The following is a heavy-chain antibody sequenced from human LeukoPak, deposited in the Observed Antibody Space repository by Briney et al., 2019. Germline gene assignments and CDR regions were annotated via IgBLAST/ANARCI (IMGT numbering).Heavy chain of an antibody. CDR1: GFAFSTYT. J-gene: IGHJ4*02. Sequence: GGSLRLSCAASGFAFSTYTLNWVRQAPGKGLEWVSSISHSSDYIYYADSVKGRFTISRDNAKNSLYLQMNNLRAEDTAVYYCARGPTVSIGDCSSSSCQADYWGQGTLVTVSS. V-gene: IGHV3-21*01. D-gene: IGHD2-2*01. CDR3: ARGPTVSIGDCSSSSCQADY. CDR2: ISHSSDYI.